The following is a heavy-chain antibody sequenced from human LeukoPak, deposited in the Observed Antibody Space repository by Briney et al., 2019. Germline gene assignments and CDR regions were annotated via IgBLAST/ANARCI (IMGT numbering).Heavy chain of an antibody. D-gene: IGHD1-14*01. Sequence: GGSLRLSCAASGFTFSSYSMNWVRQAPGKGLEWVSSISTSSRYIYYTDSVKGRFTISRDNAKNSLYLQMNSLRAEDTAVYYCARGALGMSGRIVDAFDIWGQGTRVTVPS. CDR2: ISTSSRYI. CDR1: GFTFSSYS. J-gene: IGHJ3*02. CDR3: ARGALGMSGRIVDAFDI. V-gene: IGHV3-21*01.